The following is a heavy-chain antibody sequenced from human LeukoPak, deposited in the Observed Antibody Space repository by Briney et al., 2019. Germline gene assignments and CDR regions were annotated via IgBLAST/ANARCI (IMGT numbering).Heavy chain of an antibody. Sequence: GGSLRLSCAASGFTVSSNYMSWVRQAPGKGLEWVSVIYSGGSTYYADSVKGRFTISRDNSKNTLYLQMNSLRAEDTAVYYRARESSSWYYYYGMDVWGQGTTVTVSS. D-gene: IGHD6-13*01. CDR1: GFTVSSNY. V-gene: IGHV3-66*01. CDR2: IYSGGST. CDR3: ARESSSWYYYYGMDV. J-gene: IGHJ6*02.